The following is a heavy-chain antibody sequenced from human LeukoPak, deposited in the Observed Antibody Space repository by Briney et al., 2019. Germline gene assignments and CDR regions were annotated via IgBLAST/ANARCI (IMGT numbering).Heavy chain of an antibody. Sequence: PSETLSLTCTVSGGSISSHYWSWIRQPPGKGLEWIGYIYYSGSTNYNPSLKSRVTISVDTSKNQFSLKLSSVTVADTAVYYCARSPYYDRAGFDPWGQGTLVTVSS. CDR2: IYYSGST. D-gene: IGHD3-3*01. CDR3: ARSPYYDRAGFDP. J-gene: IGHJ5*02. V-gene: IGHV4-59*11. CDR1: GGSISSHY.